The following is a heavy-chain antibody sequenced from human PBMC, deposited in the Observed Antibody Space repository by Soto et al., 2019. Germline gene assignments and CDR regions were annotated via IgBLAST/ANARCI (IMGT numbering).Heavy chain of an antibody. CDR1: GFTFSSYA. D-gene: IGHD6-6*01. Sequence: EVQLLESGGGLVQPGGSLRLSCAASGFTFSSYAMSWVRQAPGKGLEWVSAISGSGGSTYYADYVKGRFTISRDNSKNTLYLQMNSLRAEDTAVYYCAKDSSSSSGRLYYWGQGTLVTVSS. J-gene: IGHJ4*02. CDR2: ISGSGGST. V-gene: IGHV3-23*01. CDR3: AKDSSSSSGRLYY.